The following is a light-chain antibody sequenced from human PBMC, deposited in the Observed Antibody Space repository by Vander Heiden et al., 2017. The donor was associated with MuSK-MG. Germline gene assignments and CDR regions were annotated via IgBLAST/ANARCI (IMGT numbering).Light chain of an antibody. CDR1: SSNIGAGFD. CDR3: QSYDSGLTASV. Sequence: QSVLTQPPSVSGAPGQRVTISCTGTSSNIGAGFDVHWYQQLPGTPPKLLIFENTNRPSGVPDRFSASTSDTSASLAITGLQAEYEADYYCQSYDSGLTASVFGTGTRVVVL. J-gene: IGLJ1*01. CDR2: ENT. V-gene: IGLV1-40*01.